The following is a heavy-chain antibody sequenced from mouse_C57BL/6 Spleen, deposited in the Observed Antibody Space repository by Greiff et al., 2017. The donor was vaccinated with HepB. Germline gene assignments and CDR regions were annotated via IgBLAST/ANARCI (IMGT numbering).Heavy chain of an antibody. J-gene: IGHJ2*01. CDR3: TVLGNSAFNS. CDR2: IDPENGDT. Sequence: VQLQQSGAELVRPGASVKLSCTASGFNIKDDYMHWVKQRPEQGLEWIGWIDPENGDTEYASKFQGKATITPDTSSNTAYLQLSSLTSEDTAVYYCTVLGNSAFNSGGQGTTLTVS. CDR1: GFNIKDDY. V-gene: IGHV14-4*01. D-gene: IGHD2-1*01.